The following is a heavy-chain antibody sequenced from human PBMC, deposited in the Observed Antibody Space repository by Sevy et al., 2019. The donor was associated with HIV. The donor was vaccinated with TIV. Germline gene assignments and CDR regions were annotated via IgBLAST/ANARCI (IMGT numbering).Heavy chain of an antibody. V-gene: IGHV3-7*01. D-gene: IGHD1-26*01. CDR3: ARSRGGSYFTYYFDY. Sequence: GGSLRLSCAASGFIFSSYWTSWVRQAPGKGLEWVASIKQDGSEKYYVDSVKGRFTISRDNAKNSLYLQMNSLRAEDTAVYYCARSRGGSYFTYYFDYWGQGTLVTVSS. J-gene: IGHJ4*02. CDR1: GFIFSSYW. CDR2: IKQDGSEK.